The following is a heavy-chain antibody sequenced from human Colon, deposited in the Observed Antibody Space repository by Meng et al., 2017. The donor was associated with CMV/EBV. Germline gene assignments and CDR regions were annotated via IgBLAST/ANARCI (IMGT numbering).Heavy chain of an antibody. CDR3: VRSRVGHSSPFDF. CDR2: IYYTGET. V-gene: IGHV4-31*02. J-gene: IGHJ4*01. Sequence: TVSGGSISQGGYYWGWIRQFPGRGLEWIGYIYYTGETFYNPSLKGRLTIAPDTSKNQLSLNLRFMTVADAATYYCVRSRVGHSSPFDFWGHGTLVTVSS. D-gene: IGHD1-26*01. CDR1: GGSISQGGYY.